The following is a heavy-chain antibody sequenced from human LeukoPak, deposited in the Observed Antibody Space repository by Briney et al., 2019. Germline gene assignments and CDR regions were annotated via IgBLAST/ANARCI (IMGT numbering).Heavy chain of an antibody. V-gene: IGHV5-51*01. CDR1: GYSFTSYW. Sequence: GESLKISCKGSGYSFTSYWIGWVRQMPGKGLEWTGIIYPGDSDTRYSPSFQGQVTISADKSISTAYLQWSSLKASDTAMYYCARYCSGGSCYVPFDIWGQGTMVTVSS. CDR3: ARYCSGGSCYVPFDI. CDR2: IYPGDSDT. D-gene: IGHD2-15*01. J-gene: IGHJ3*02.